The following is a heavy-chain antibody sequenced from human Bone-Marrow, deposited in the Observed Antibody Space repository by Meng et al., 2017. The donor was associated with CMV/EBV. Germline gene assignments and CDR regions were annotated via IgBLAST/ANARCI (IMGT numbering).Heavy chain of an antibody. J-gene: IGHJ4*02. D-gene: IGHD3-3*01. V-gene: IGHV1-8*02. CDR3: ARGGTYYDFWSNY. CDR1: GYTFTGYY. Sequence: ASVKVSCKASGYTFTGYYMHWVRQAPGQGLEWMGWINPNSGNTGYAQKFQGRVTMTRNTSISTAYMELSSLRSEDTAVYYCARGGTYYDFWSNYWGQGTLVTVSS. CDR2: INPNSGNT.